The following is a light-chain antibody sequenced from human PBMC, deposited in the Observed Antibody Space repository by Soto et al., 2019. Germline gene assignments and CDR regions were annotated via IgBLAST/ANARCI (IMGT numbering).Light chain of an antibody. Sequence: DIQMTQSPSTLSASVGDRVTITCRASQSISSWLAWYQQKPGKAPKLLIYDASSLESGVPSRFSGGGSGTEFTLTISSLQPDDFATYYCQQYNSPVAFGQGTKLEIK. J-gene: IGKJ2*01. CDR2: DAS. CDR1: QSISSW. V-gene: IGKV1-5*01. CDR3: QQYNSPVA.